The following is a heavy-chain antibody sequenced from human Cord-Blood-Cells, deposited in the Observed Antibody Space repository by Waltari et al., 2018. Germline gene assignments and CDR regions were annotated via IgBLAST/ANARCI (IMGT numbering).Heavy chain of an antibody. Sequence: QVQLVQCGAEVEKPGASVKVWCEASGYTFTSYYMHWVRQAPGQGLEWMGMINPSGGSKSYAEKVQGRVTMTRDTSTSTVYMELSSLRAEDTAVYYCARRIQLWEFDPWGQGTLVTVSS. J-gene: IGHJ5*02. V-gene: IGHV1-46*01. CDR2: INPSGGSK. D-gene: IGHD5-18*01. CDR3: ARRIQLWEFDP. CDR1: GYTFTSYY.